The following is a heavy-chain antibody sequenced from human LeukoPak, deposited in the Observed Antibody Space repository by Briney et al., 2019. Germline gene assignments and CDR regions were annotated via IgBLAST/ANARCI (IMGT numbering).Heavy chain of an antibody. V-gene: IGHV4-31*03. CDR2: IYYTGST. CDR3: ARVVAGTYYDSTGYSVKYFDP. J-gene: IGHJ4*02. Sequence: SETLSLTCTVSSGSITIHNYYWSWVRQRPEKGPECIGYIYYTGSTYYNPALKSRASISVDTSENQFSLRLKSVTAADTAVYYCARVVAGTYYDSTGYSVKYFDPWGQGTLVTVSS. CDR1: SGSITIHNYY. D-gene: IGHD3-22*01.